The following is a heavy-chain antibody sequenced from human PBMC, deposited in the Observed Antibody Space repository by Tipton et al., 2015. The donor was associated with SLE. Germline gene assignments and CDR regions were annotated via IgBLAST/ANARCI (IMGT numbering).Heavy chain of an antibody. CDR3: ATYLITALDY. Sequence: QLVQSGAEVKKPGASVKVSCKASEYTFTEYFLHWVRQAPGQRLEWMGWINTANGHTQYSQKFQGRVTISTDTSASTAYLELNSLRSEDTAVYYCATYLITALDYWGQGTLVTVSS. V-gene: IGHV1-3*04. J-gene: IGHJ4*02. CDR2: INTANGHT. D-gene: IGHD1-20*01. CDR1: EYTFTEYF.